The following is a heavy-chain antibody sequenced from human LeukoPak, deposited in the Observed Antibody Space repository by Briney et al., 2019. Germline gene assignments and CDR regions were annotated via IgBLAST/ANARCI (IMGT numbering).Heavy chain of an antibody. CDR1: GGTFSSYA. Sequence: ASVKVSCKASGGTFSSYAISWVRQAPGQGLEWMGGIIPIFGTANYAQKFQGRVTITTDESTSTAYMELSSLRSEDTAVYYCARSLYDFWSGYHGGSFGYWGQGTLVTVSS. J-gene: IGHJ4*02. V-gene: IGHV1-69*05. CDR3: ARSLYDFWSGYHGGSFGY. D-gene: IGHD3-3*01. CDR2: IIPIFGTA.